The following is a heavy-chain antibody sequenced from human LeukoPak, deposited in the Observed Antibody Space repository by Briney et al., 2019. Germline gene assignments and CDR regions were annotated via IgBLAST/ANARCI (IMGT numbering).Heavy chain of an antibody. D-gene: IGHD3-10*01. J-gene: IGHJ5*02. CDR3: ARASRGDVGGVDS. CDR2: IYYSGNT. V-gene: IGHV4-59*01. CDR1: GGSISNYY. Sequence: SETLSLTCTVSGGSISNYYWNWIRQPPGEGLEWIGYIYYSGNTNYNPSLKSRVTISIDTSKNQFSLKLGSVTAADTAVYYCARASRGDVGGVDSWGQGTLVTVSS.